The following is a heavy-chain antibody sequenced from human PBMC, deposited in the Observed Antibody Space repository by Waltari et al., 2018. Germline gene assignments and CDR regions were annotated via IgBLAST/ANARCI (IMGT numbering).Heavy chain of an antibody. CDR2: ISSSSSYI. CDR1: GFTFSSYS. V-gene: IGHV3-21*01. J-gene: IGHJ5*02. CDR3: ARDRGYSYGKEMVLYNWFDP. Sequence: EVQLVESGGGLVKPGGSLRLSCAASGFTFSSYSMNWVRQAPGKGLEWVSSISSSSSYIYYADSVKGRFTISRDNAKNSLYLQMNSLRAEDTAVYYCARDRGYSYGKEMVLYNWFDPWGQGTLVTVSS. D-gene: IGHD5-18*01.